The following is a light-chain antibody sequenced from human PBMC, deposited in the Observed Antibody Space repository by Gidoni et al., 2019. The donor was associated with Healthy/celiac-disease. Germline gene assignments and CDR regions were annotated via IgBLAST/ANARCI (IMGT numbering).Light chain of an antibody. J-gene: IGKJ5*01. CDR2: AAS. V-gene: IGKV1-8*01. Sequence: AIRMTQSPSSFSASTGDRVTITCRASQGISSYLAWYQQKPGKAPKLLIYAASTLQSGVPSRFSGISCLQSEDFATYYCQQYYSYPITFGQGTRLEIK. CDR1: QGISSY. CDR3: QQYYSYPIT.